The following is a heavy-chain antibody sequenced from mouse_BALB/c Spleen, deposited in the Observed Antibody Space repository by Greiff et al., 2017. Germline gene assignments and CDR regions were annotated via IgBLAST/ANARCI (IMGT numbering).Heavy chain of an antibody. V-gene: IGHV1-7*01. J-gene: IGHJ2*01. CDR1: GYTFTSYW. CDR2: INPSTGYT. Sequence: QVQLQQSGAELAKPGASVKMSCKASGYTFTSYWMHWVKQRPGQGLEWIGYINPSTGYTEYNQKFKDKATLTADKSSSTAYMQLSSLTSEDSAVYYCATNPFDYWGQGTTLTVSS. CDR3: ATNPFDY.